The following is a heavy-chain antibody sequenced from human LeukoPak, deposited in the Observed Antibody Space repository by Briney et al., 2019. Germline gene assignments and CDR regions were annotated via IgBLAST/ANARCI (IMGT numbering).Heavy chain of an antibody. D-gene: IGHD6-19*01. CDR3: ARKWAVAGSSYFDY. CDR2: IKQDGSVQ. CDR1: GFTFSNYW. V-gene: IGHV3-7*03. J-gene: IGHJ4*02. Sequence: GGSLRLSCTASGFTFSNYWMSWVRQAPGKGLEWVANIKQDGSVQYYVDSVKGRFTISRDNAKKSLYLQMNSLRAEDTAVYYCARKWAVAGSSYFDYWGQGTLVTVSS.